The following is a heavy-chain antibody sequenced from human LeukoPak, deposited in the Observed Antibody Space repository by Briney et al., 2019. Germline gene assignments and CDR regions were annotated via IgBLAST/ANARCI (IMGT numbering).Heavy chain of an antibody. CDR3: ARGPYDSSGYYYSFDH. CDR1: GGTFSSYA. Sequence: SVKVSCKASGGTFSSYAISWVRQAPGQGLEWMGGIIPIFGTANYEQKFQGRVTITTDESTSTAYMELSSLRSEDTAVYYCARGPYDSSGYYYSFDHWGQGTLVTVSS. J-gene: IGHJ4*02. CDR2: IIPIFGTA. V-gene: IGHV1-69*05. D-gene: IGHD3-22*01.